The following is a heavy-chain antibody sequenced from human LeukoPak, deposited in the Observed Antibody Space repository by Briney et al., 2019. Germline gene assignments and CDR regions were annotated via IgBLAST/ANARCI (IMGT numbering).Heavy chain of an antibody. CDR2: ISGSGGST. J-gene: IGHJ5*02. V-gene: IGHV3-23*01. CDR1: GFTFSSYA. D-gene: IGHD3-3*01. Sequence: GGSLRLSCAASGFTFSSYAMSWVRQAPGKGLEWVSVISGSGGSTYYADSVKGRFTISRDNSKNTLYLQMNSLRAEDTAVYYCAKDGNFGPKHVNWFDPWGQGTLVTVSS. CDR3: AKDGNFGPKHVNWFDP.